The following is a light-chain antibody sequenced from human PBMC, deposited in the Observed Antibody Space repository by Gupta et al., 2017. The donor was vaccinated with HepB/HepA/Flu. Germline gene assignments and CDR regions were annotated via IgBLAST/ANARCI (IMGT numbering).Light chain of an antibody. J-gene: IGKJ1*01. CDR1: QGISSW. V-gene: IGKV1-12*02. CDR3: RQAKSFPWT. Sequence: IQLTQSPSSVSASVGDRVTITCRAIQGISSWLAWYQQKPGKAPKLLLYAASSLQSAVPSTISGSSSAGAFSLSIISMLPADFATYYCRQAKSFPWTFGQGTKVEIK. CDR2: AAS.